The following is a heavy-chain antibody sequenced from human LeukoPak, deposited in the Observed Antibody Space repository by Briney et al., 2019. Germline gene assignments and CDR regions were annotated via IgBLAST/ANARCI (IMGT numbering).Heavy chain of an antibody. CDR2: IGASGSST. J-gene: IGHJ3*02. Sequence: GGSLRLSCAASDFLFSSYAMNWVRQAPGKGLEWVSAIGASGSSTYYADSVKGRFTISRDNSKTTLYLQMNSLRAEDTAVYYCARGLSSVNDAFDIWGQGTMVTVSS. V-gene: IGHV3-23*01. CDR1: DFLFSSYA. D-gene: IGHD3-10*01. CDR3: ARGLSSVNDAFDI.